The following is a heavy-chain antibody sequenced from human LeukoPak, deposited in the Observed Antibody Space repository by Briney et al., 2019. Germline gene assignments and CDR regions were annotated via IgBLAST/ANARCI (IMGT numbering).Heavy chain of an antibody. CDR3: ARVGSDWNDVRYNWFDP. D-gene: IGHD1-1*01. J-gene: IGHJ5*02. CDR1: GGSISSGDYS. Sequence: PSQTLSLTCAVSGGSISSGDYSWSWTRQPPGKGLEWIGYIFQSGSTYYNPSLKSRVTISVDRSKNQFSLKLCSVTAADTAVYYCARVGSDWNDVRYNWFDPWGQGTLVTVSS. CDR2: IFQSGST. V-gene: IGHV4-30-2*01.